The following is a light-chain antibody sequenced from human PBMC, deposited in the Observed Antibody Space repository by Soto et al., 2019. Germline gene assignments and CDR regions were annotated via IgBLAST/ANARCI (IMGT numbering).Light chain of an antibody. CDR2: LNNDGSH. CDR1: SGHSSYA. CDR3: QTWGTGFQV. V-gene: IGLV4-69*01. Sequence: QPVLTQSPSASASLGASVKLTCTLSSGHSSYAIAWHQKQPGKGPRYLMDLNNDGSHSKGDGIPDRFSGSSSGAERYLIISSLQSEDEAGYYCQTWGTGFQVFGGGTKLTVL. J-gene: IGLJ2*01.